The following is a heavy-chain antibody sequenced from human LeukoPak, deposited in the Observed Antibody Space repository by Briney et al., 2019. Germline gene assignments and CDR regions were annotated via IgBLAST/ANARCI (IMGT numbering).Heavy chain of an antibody. J-gene: IGHJ3*02. V-gene: IGHV3-7*04. Sequence: GGSLRLSCAASGFTFSSYWMSWARQAPGKGLEWVANIKEDGSEKYYVDSVKGRFTISRDNAKNSLYLPMNSLRAEDTAVYYCARNSRYSFDIWGQGTMVTVSS. CDR3: ARNSRYSFDI. CDR2: IKEDGSEK. D-gene: IGHD4-11*01. CDR1: GFTFSSYW.